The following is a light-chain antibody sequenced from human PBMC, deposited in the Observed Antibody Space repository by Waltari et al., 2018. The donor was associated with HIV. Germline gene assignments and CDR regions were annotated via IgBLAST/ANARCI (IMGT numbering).Light chain of an antibody. CDR1: VLSNQY. CDR2: RDD. CDR3: QSRDISGTHVV. Sequence: SHGLTQPPSVSVSPGQTAEITCSGDVLSNQYAFWYQHKEGQAPVILIYRDDERPSEVPERFSGSSSGATVALTISGVQAEDEADYYCQSRDISGTHVVFGGGTKLTVL. V-gene: IGLV3-25*03. J-gene: IGLJ2*01.